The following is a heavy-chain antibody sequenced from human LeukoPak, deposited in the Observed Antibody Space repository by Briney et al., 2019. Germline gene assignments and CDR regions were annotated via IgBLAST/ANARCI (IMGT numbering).Heavy chain of an antibody. Sequence: AGGSLRLSCAASGFTFSSYSMNWVRQAPGKGLEWVSYISSGSSTIYYADSVEGRFTISRDNAKNSLYLQMNSLRAEDTAVYYCARGRLGGRSGTDYWGQGTLVTVSS. CDR3: ARGRLGGRSGTDY. V-gene: IGHV3-48*04. CDR2: ISSGSSTI. CDR1: GFTFSSYS. J-gene: IGHJ4*02. D-gene: IGHD2-15*01.